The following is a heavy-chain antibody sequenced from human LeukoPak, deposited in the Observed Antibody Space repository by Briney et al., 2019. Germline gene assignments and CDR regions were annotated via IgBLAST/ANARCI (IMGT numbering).Heavy chain of an antibody. CDR1: GGSITSSNW. CDR3: ARDSMVAATVKWFDP. J-gene: IGHJ5*02. V-gene: IGHV4-4*02. CDR2: LYHSGST. Sequence: SETLSLTCAVSGGSITSSNWWSWVRQPPGEGLEWIGELYHSGSTNYNPSLKSRVTISVDTSKNQFSLKLSSVTAADTAVYYCARDSMVAATVKWFDPWGQGTLVTVSS. D-gene: IGHD2-15*01.